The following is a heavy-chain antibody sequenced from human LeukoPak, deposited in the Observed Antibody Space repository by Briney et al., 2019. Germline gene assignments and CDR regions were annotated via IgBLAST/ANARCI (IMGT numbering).Heavy chain of an antibody. CDR3: VKKGQADDYGNPD. D-gene: IGHD4-17*01. Sequence: GGSLRLSGAASGFTFRSDAMSWVRKAPGKGLEWVSGISGSGGTTYYADSVKGRFTISRDNSKNTLYLQMNNLRADDTAVYYCVKKGQADDYGNPDWGQGALVTVSP. CDR2: ISGSGGTT. V-gene: IGHV3-23*01. J-gene: IGHJ4*02. CDR1: GFTFRSDA.